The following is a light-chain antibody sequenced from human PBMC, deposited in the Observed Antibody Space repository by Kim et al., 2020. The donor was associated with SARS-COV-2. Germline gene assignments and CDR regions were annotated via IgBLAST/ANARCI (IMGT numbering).Light chain of an antibody. CDR2: AAS. CDR1: QGISSE. V-gene: IGKV1-16*01. CDR3: QQYNSYPRT. Sequence: DIQMTQSPSSLSASVGDRVTITCRASQGISSELAWYHQIPGKVPKPLIYAASSLQPGVPSRFSGSGSGTDFTLTITSLQPEDVATYYCQQYNSYPRTFGRGTKVDIK. J-gene: IGKJ4*01.